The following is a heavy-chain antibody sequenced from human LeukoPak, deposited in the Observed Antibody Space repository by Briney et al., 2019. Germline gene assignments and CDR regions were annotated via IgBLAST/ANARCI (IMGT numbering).Heavy chain of an antibody. CDR2: INHSGST. CDR1: GGSFSGYY. J-gene: IGHJ3*02. Sequence: PSETLSLTCAVYGGSFSGYYWSWIRQPPGKGLEWIGEINHSGSTNYNPSLKSRVTISVDTSKNQFSLKLSSVTAADTAVYYCASEVLYYYGSSGYLGIWGQGTMVTVSS. D-gene: IGHD3-22*01. CDR3: ASEVLYYYGSSGYLGI. V-gene: IGHV4-34*01.